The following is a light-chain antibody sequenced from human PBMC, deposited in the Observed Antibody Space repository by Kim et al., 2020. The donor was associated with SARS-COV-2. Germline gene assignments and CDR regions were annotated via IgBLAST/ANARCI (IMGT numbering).Light chain of an antibody. Sequence: EIVLTQSPATLSVSPGERVTLSCRASQSVSSTLAWYQQKPGQSPRLLIYGASTRATGIAARFSGSGSGTEFTLTISSLQSEDFAVYYCQLYSNGPPYTFGPGTKLEIK. CDR2: GAS. CDR1: QSVSST. J-gene: IGKJ2*01. V-gene: IGKV3-15*01. CDR3: QLYSNGPPYT.